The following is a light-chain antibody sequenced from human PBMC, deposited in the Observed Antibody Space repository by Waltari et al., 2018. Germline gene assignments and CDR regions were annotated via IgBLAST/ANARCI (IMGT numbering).Light chain of an antibody. J-gene: IGKJ4*01. CDR3: MQTLRLPSVS. Sequence: LLLSDSMTCLSCYLHDHGRPPLLLIYESAKRFSGVLDRFSGSGSGTDFTLRISRVKAEDGGVYYCMQTLRLPSVSFGGGTKVEIK. CDR2: ESA. V-gene: IGKV2D-29*01. CDR1: LLLSDSMTC.